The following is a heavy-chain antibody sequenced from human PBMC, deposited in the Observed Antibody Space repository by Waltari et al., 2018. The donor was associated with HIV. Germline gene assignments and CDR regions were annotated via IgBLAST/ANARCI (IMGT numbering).Heavy chain of an antibody. CDR3: ARDQGIAVAGAFDY. V-gene: IGHV1-69*01. CDR1: GGTFSSYA. CDR2: IIPILGTA. J-gene: IGHJ4*02. D-gene: IGHD6-19*01. Sequence: QVQLVQSGAEVKKPGSSVKVSCKASGGTFSSYAISWVRQAPGQGLEWMGGIIPILGTANYAQKVQGRVTITADESTSTAYMERSSLRSEDTAVYYCARDQGIAVAGAFDYWGQGTLVTVSS.